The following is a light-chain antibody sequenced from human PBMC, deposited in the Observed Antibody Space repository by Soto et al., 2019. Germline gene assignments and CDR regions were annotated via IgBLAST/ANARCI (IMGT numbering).Light chain of an antibody. CDR1: SSDVGSYNL. CDR3: CSYAGSSTSYV. V-gene: IGLV2-23*02. J-gene: IGLJ1*01. Sequence: QSALTQPASVSGSPGQSITISCTGTSSDVGSYNLVSWYQQYPGKAPKLMIYEVSKRPSGVSKRFSGSNSGNTASLTISGLQAEDEADYYCCSYAGSSTSYVFGTGTKLTGL. CDR2: EVS.